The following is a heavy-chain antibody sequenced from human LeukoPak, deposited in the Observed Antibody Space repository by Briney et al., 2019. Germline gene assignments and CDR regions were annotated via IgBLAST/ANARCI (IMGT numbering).Heavy chain of an antibody. CDR2: ISSSGSTI. CDR1: GFTFSDYY. J-gene: IGHJ1*01. V-gene: IGHV3-11*01. CDR3: ASVDTMVQGGAEYFQH. D-gene: IGHD3-10*01. Sequence: PGGSLRLSCAASGFTFSDYYMSWIRQAPGKGLEWVSYISSSGSTIYYADSVKGRFTISRDNAKNSLYLQMNSLRAEDTAVYYCASVDTMVQGGAEYFQHWGQGTLVTVSS.